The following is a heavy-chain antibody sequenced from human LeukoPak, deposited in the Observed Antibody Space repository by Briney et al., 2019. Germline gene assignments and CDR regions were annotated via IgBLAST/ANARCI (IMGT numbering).Heavy chain of an antibody. CDR3: ARNPYDDSGSSYYFDY. J-gene: IGHJ4*02. CDR2: ISHSGRT. V-gene: IGHV4-30-2*01. CDR1: GGSISSGGYS. D-gene: IGHD3-10*01. Sequence: PSQTLSLTCAVSGGSISSGGYSWSWIRQPPGKGLEWIGYISHSGRTYYNPSLKSRVTISVDRSNNQFSLRLSSVTAADTAVYYCARNPYDDSGSSYYFDYWGQGTLVTVSS.